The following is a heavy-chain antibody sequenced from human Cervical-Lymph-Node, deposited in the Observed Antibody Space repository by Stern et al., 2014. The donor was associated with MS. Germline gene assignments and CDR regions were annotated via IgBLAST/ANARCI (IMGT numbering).Heavy chain of an antibody. D-gene: IGHD6-19*01. J-gene: IGHJ4*02. CDR2: ISYGGNSE. CDR3: ARGGRGSGLDY. Sequence: VHLVESGGGVVQPGRSLRLSCAASGFTFDNYAMHWVRQPPGTGLAWVTFISYGGNSEDYADSVKGRFTTSRDNSRNTLYLQLNSLRVDDTAIYYCARGGRGSGLDYWGQGALVSVSS. CDR1: GFTFDNYA. V-gene: IGHV3-30-3*01.